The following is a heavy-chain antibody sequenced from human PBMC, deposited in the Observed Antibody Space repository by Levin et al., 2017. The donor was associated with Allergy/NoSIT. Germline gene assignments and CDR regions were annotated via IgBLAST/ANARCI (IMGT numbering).Heavy chain of an antibody. CDR3: VKGKGLTASFGGWGANVGC. V-gene: IGHV3-9*01. Sequence: GGSLRLSCVASGFNFGDFAMHWVRRAPGKGLEWVSGIHWNIGTTGYAASVKGRFTISRDNAKNSLFLQMNSLRPEDTALYYCVKGKGLTASFGGWGANVGCWGQRTQVTVSS. J-gene: IGHJ4*01. CDR2: IHWNIGTT. CDR1: GFNFGDFA. D-gene: IGHD1-26*01.